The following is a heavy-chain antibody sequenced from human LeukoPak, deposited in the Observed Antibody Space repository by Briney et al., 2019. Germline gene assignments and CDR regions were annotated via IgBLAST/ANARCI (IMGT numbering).Heavy chain of an antibody. CDR1: GGTFISYA. CDR2: IIPNFGTA. D-gene: IGHD5-12*01. CDR3: ASPRRGDDFSRYFYYGMDV. V-gene: IGHV1-69*01. J-gene: IGHJ6*02. Sequence: SVKVSCKASGGTFISYAISWVRQAPGQGLEWMGGIIPNFGTANYAQKFRGRVTITADESTSTAYMELSSLRSDDTAVYYCASPRRGDDFSRYFYYGMDVWGQGTTVIVSS.